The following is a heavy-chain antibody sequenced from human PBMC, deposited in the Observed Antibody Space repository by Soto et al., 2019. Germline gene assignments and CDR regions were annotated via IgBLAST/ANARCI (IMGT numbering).Heavy chain of an antibody. D-gene: IGHD6-19*01. CDR1: GYTFSGFY. CDR3: ASAAVTGTAGLDF. Sequence: ASVKVSCKASGYTFSGFYMHWVRQAPGQGLEWMGWINPNSGGTKSAEKFQGRVTMTRDPSISTAYMELSRLTSDDTAVYYCASAAVTGTAGLDFWGQGTQVTVS. CDR2: INPNSGGT. V-gene: IGHV1-2*02. J-gene: IGHJ4*02.